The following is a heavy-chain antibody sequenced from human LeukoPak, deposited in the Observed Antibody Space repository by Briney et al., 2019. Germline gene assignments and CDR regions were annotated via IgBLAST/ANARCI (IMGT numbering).Heavy chain of an antibody. V-gene: IGHV3-48*04. J-gene: IGHJ4*02. CDR2: ISSSSSTM. CDR1: GFTFSSYG. Sequence: PGRSLRLSCAASGFTFSSYGMHWVRQAPGKGLEWVSYISSSSSTMYYADSVKGRFTISRDNAKNSLCLQMNSLRAEDTAVYYCARADYWGQGTLVTVSS. CDR3: ARADY.